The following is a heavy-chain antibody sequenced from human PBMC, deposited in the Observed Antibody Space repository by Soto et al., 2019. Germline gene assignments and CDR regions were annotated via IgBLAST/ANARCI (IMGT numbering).Heavy chain of an antibody. V-gene: IGHV3-23*01. CDR2: ISGSGGST. CDR3: AKNVWGITIFGGMDV. J-gene: IGHJ6*02. D-gene: IGHD3-9*01. CDR1: GFTFSSYA. Sequence: EVQLLESGGGLVQPGGSLRLSCTASGFTFSSYAMSWVRQAPGKGLEWVSAISGSGGSTYYADSVKGRFTISRDNSKNTLYLQMNSLRAEDTAVYYCAKNVWGITIFGGMDVWGQGTTVTVSS.